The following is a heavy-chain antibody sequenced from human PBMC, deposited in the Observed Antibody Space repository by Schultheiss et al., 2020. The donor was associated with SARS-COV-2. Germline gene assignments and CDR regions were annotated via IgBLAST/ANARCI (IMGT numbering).Heavy chain of an antibody. D-gene: IGHD3-10*01. J-gene: IGHJ6*02. CDR2: INPSGGST. V-gene: IGHV1-46*01. CDR1: GGTFSSYA. CDR3: YLRGVISDFYGMDV. Sequence: ASVKVSCKASGGTFSSYAISWVRQAPGQGLEWMGIINPSGGSTSYAQKFQGRVTMTRDTSTSTVYMELSSLRSEDTAVYYCYLRGVISDFYGMDVWGQGTTVTVSS.